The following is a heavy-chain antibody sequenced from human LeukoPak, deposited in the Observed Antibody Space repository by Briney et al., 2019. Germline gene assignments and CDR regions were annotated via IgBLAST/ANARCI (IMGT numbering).Heavy chain of an antibody. CDR2: IRYDGSNK. D-gene: IGHD6-6*01. CDR1: GFTFSSYG. V-gene: IGHV3-30*02. J-gene: IGHJ1*01. Sequence: PGGSLRLSCAASGFTFSSYGMHWVRQAPGKGLEWVAFIRYDGSNKYYADSVKGRFTISRDNSKNTLYLQMNSLRAEDTAVYYCAKPQYSSSSEYFQHWGQGTLVTVSS. CDR3: AKPQYSSSSEYFQH.